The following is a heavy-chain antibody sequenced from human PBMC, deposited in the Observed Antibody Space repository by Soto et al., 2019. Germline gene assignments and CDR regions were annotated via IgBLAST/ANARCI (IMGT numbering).Heavy chain of an antibody. J-gene: IGHJ4*02. CDR2: ISAYNGNT. V-gene: IGHV1-18*01. CDR3: ARDSPDDIVVVVAAPLGY. Sequence: QVQLVQSGAEVKKPGASVKVSCKASGYTFTSYGISWVRQAPGQGLEWMGWISAYNGNTNYAQKLQGRVTMTTDTSTSTAYMELRRLRSDDTAVYYCARDSPDDIVVVVAAPLGYWGQGTLVTVSS. D-gene: IGHD2-15*01. CDR1: GYTFTSYG.